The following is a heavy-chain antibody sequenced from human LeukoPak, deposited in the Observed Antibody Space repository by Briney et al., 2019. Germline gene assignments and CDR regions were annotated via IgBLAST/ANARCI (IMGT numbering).Heavy chain of an antibody. J-gene: IGHJ4*02. V-gene: IGHV4-38-2*02. Sequence: PSETLSLTCTVSGGSISNYYWGWIRQPPGKGLEWIGSIYHSGSTYYNPSLKSRVTISVDTSKNQFSLKLSSVTAADTAVYYCARRSETMYYDFWSGYYRYFDYWGQGTLVTVSS. D-gene: IGHD3-3*01. CDR1: GGSISNYY. CDR3: ARRSETMYYDFWSGYYRYFDY. CDR2: IYHSGST.